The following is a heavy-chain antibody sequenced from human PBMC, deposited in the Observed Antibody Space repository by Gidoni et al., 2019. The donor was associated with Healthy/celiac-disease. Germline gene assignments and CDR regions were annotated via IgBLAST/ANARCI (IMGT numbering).Heavy chain of an antibody. CDR1: GFTFSSYA. Sequence: QVQLVESGGGVVQPGRSLSLSCAASGFTFSSYAMHWVRQAPGKGLEWVAVISYDGSNKYYADSVKGRFTTSRDNSKNTLYLQMNSLRAEDTAVYYCARDHPYYYGMDVWGQGTTVTVSS. J-gene: IGHJ6*02. V-gene: IGHV3-30-3*01. CDR3: ARDHPYYYGMDV. CDR2: ISYDGSNK.